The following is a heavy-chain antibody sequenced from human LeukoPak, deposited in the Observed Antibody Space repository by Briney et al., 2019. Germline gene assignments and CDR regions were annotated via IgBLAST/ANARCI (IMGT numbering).Heavy chain of an antibody. J-gene: IGHJ4*02. Sequence: KSGGSLRLSCAASGFTFSSYSMNWVRQAPGKGLEWVSSISSGSSYISYADSVKGRFTISRDNAKNSLYLQMNSLRAEDTAVYYCARDLSWEFDYWGQGTLVTVSS. CDR2: ISSGSSYI. D-gene: IGHD6-13*01. CDR1: GFTFSSYS. CDR3: ARDLSWEFDY. V-gene: IGHV3-21*01.